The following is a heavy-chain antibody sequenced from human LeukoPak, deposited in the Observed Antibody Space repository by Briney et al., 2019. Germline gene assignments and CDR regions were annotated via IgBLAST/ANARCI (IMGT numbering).Heavy chain of an antibody. J-gene: IGHJ4*02. CDR2: IWYDGSNK. Sequence: GGSLRLSCAASGFTFSSYGMHWVRQAPGKGLEWVAVIWYDGSNKYYTDSVKGRFTISRDNSKNTLYLQMNSLRAEDTAVYYCAKDYYDSSAYYYVDYFDYWGQGTLVTVSS. CDR1: GFTFSSYG. V-gene: IGHV3-33*06. D-gene: IGHD3-22*01. CDR3: AKDYYDSSAYYYVDYFDY.